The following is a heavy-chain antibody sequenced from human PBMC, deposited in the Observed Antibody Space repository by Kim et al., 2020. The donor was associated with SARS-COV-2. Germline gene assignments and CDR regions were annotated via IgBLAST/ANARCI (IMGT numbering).Heavy chain of an antibody. CDR2: IRSKANSYAT. CDR1: GFTFSGSA. V-gene: IGHV3-73*01. D-gene: IGHD3-22*01. Sequence: GGSLRLSCAASGFTFSGSAMHWVRQASGKGLEWVGRIRSKANSYATAYAASVKGRFTISRDDSKNTAYLQMNSLKTEDTAVYYCTRHTQPSAYYYDSSGYGDIWGQGTMVTVSS. J-gene: IGHJ3*02. CDR3: TRHTQPSAYYYDSSGYGDI.